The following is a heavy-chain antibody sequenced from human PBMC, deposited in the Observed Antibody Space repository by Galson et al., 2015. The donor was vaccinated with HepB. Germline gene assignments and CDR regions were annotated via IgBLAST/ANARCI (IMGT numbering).Heavy chain of an antibody. CDR3: AKAAMITFGGIIVPDAFDI. V-gene: IGHV3-23*01. Sequence: SLRLSCAASGFTFSSYAVSWVRQAPGKGLEWVSAISGSGSSTSYADSVKGRVHSSRANSKPTLYLQLNSLRAEDTAVYYCAKAAMITFGGIIVPDAFDIWGQGTMVTVSS. CDR2: ISGSGSST. CDR1: GFTFSSYA. D-gene: IGHD3-16*02. J-gene: IGHJ3*02.